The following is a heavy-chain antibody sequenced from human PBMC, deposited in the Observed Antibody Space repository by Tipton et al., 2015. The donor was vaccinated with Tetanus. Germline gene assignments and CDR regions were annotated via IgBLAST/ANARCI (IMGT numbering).Heavy chain of an antibody. Sequence: TLSLTCTVSGGSISSSSYYWGWIRQPPGKGLEWIGSIYYSGSTYYNPSLKSRVTISVDTSKNQFSLKLSSVTAADTAVYYCARQGGEQLEKYNWFDPWGQGTLVTVSS. J-gene: IGHJ5*02. CDR2: IYYSGST. CDR1: GGSISSSSYY. V-gene: IGHV4-39*01. CDR3: ARQGGEQLEKYNWFDP. D-gene: IGHD6-13*01.